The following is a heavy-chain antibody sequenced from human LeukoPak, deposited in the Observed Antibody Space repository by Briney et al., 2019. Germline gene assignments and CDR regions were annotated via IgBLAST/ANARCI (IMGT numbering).Heavy chain of an antibody. D-gene: IGHD3/OR15-3a*01. CDR3: ARAKRETSTRPWTSGMDV. V-gene: IGHV3-13*04. CDR1: GFTLSDYD. Sequence: PGGSLRLSCAASGFTLSDYDIHWVRQPIGKGLEWVSGLGSAGDKYHAGSERGRFTISREDAENYVYLQMNGLRPEDTAIYYCARAKRETSTRPWTSGMDVWGQGTRVTVSS. CDR2: LGSAGDK. J-gene: IGHJ6*02.